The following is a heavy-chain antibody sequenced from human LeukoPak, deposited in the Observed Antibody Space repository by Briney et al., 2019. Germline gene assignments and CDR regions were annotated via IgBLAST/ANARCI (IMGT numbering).Heavy chain of an antibody. Sequence: ASVKVSCKTSGYTFTGYYIHWVRQAPGQGLEWMGWINPNRGGTNYAQKFQGRVTMTRDTSISTTYMELSRLRSDDTAVYYCARDAAEVVGAADYWGQGTLVTVSS. CDR3: ARDAAEVVGAADY. CDR2: INPNRGGT. D-gene: IGHD1-26*01. CDR1: GYTFTGYY. J-gene: IGHJ4*02. V-gene: IGHV1-2*02.